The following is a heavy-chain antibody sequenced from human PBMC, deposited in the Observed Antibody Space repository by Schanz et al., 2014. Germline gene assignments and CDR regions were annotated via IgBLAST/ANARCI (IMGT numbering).Heavy chain of an antibody. D-gene: IGHD5-12*01. J-gene: IGHJ4*02. CDR3: ARDPNSVNELDY. CDR2: IKSQFDGETA. Sequence: EVQLLESGGGLIQPGGSLRLSCAASGFTFRSYAMSWVRQAPGKGLEWVGSIKSQFDGETADYGAAVRGRFTISRDDSQNTLYLQMNSLRVEDTAVYYCARDPNSVNELDYWGQGTLVTVSS. CDR1: GFTFRSYA. V-gene: IGHV3-15*01.